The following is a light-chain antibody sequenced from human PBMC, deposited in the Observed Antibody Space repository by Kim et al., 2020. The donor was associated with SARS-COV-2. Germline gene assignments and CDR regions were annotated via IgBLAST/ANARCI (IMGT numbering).Light chain of an antibody. CDR2: DVT. CDR3: SSFASRSARV. J-gene: IGLJ3*02. Sequence: QSALTQPASASGSPGQSITISCTGTSSNVGGYAYVSWYQQHPSKAPKLMIYDVTKRPSGVSDRFSCSKSGNTASLTISGLQADDAADYYCSSFASRSARVFGGGTQLTVL. CDR1: SSNVGGYAY. V-gene: IGLV2-14*01.